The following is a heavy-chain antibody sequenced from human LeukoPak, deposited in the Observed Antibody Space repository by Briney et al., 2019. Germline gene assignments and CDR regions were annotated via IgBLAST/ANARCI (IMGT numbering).Heavy chain of an antibody. V-gene: IGHV1-46*01. J-gene: IGHJ5*02. Sequence: ASVKVSCKASGYTFTTYSMHWVRQAPGQGLEWMGIINPSGGSTSYAQKFQGRVTMTRDMSTSTVYMELSSLRSEDTAVYYCARGGIAAAGTRWFDPWGQGTLVTVSS. D-gene: IGHD6-13*01. CDR1: GYTFTTYS. CDR3: ARGGIAAAGTRWFDP. CDR2: INPSGGST.